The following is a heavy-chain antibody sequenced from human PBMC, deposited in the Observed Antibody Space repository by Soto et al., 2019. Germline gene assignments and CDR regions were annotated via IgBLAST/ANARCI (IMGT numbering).Heavy chain of an antibody. D-gene: IGHD2-15*01. CDR2: IIPILGIA. Sequence: QVPLVQSGAEVKKPGSSVKVSCKASGGTFSSYTISRVRQAPGQGLEWMGRIIPILGIANYAQKFQGRVTITADKSTSTAYMELSSLRSEDTAVYYCATQAYCSGGSCYPDSWGQGTLVTVSS. CDR3: ATQAYCSGGSCYPDS. V-gene: IGHV1-69*02. J-gene: IGHJ4*02. CDR1: GGTFSSYT.